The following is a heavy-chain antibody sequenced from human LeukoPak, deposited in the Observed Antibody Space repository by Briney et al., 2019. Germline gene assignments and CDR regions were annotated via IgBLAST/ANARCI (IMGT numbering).Heavy chain of an antibody. CDR1: GYTFTAYY. D-gene: IGHD3-22*01. CDR2: IDPNSGGT. Sequence: ASVKVSCNASGYTFTAYYIHWVRQAPGQGLEWMGWIDPNSGGTNFAQKFQGRVTMTRDTSISTAYMELSRLRSDDTAVYYCARDLTATSGYYYYWFDPWGQGTLVTVSS. J-gene: IGHJ5*02. V-gene: IGHV1-2*02. CDR3: ARDLTATSGYYYYWFDP.